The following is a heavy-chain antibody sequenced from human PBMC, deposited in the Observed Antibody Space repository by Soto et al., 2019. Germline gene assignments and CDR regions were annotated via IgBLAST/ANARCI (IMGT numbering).Heavy chain of an antibody. CDR2: IYYSGAT. D-gene: IGHD2-15*01. Sequence: QVQLQESGPGLVKPSQTLSLTCTVSGGSISSGGYYWSWIRQHPGKGLEWIGYIYYSGATYYNPSVKGRVTISVDTSKNVFSLKLSSVTAADTAVYYCARGGLGYCSGGSCYSAELSRYYYGMDVWGQGTTVTVSS. CDR3: ARGGLGYCSGGSCYSAELSRYYYGMDV. J-gene: IGHJ6*02. CDR1: GGSISSGGYY. V-gene: IGHV4-31*03.